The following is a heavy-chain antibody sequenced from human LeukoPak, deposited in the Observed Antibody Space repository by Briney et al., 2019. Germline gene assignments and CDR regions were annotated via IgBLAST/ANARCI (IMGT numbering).Heavy chain of an antibody. CDR2: MNQDGRDK. Sequence: GGSLRLSCAASGFTFSNSWMNWVRQAPGKGLEWVANMNQDGRDKNYMDSVKGRFTISRDNSKNTLYLQMNSLRAEDTAVYYCARVGIRFLEWLSYFDYWGQGTLVTVSS. CDR1: GFTFSNSW. D-gene: IGHD3-3*01. V-gene: IGHV3-7*01. CDR3: ARVGIRFLEWLSYFDY. J-gene: IGHJ4*02.